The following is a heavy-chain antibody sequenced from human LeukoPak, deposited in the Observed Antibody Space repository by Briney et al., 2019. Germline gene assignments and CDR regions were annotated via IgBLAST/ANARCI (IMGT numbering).Heavy chain of an antibody. Sequence: SQTLSLTCAVDGGSFSGYYWSWIRQPPGKGLEWIGEINHRGSTNYNPSLKSRVTISVDTSKNQFSLKRSSVTAADTAVYYCARGREWLLRRVHYFDYWGQGTLVTVST. CDR2: INHRGST. V-gene: IGHV4-34*01. CDR1: GGSFSGYY. J-gene: IGHJ4*02. CDR3: ARGREWLLRRVHYFDY. D-gene: IGHD3-3*01.